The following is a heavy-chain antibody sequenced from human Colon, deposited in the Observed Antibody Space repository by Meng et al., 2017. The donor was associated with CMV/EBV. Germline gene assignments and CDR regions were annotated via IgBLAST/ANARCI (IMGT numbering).Heavy chain of an antibody. CDR3: ASPTSDFYYYGMDV. CDR1: GYSFTSYW. V-gene: IGHV5-51*01. CDR2: IYPDDSET. Sequence: KVSCKGSGYSFTSYWIGWVRQMPGKGLEWMAIIYPDDSETRYSPSFRGQVTISVDKSTTTAYLQWSSLKTSDTAIYYCASPTSDFYYYGMDVWGQGTTVTVSS. J-gene: IGHJ6*02.